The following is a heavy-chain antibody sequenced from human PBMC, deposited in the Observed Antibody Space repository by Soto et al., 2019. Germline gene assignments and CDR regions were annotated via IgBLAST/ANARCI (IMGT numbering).Heavy chain of an antibody. CDR1: GGSISSGGYS. Sequence: SETLSLTCAVSGGSISSGGYSWSWIRQPPGKGLEWIGYIYHNGSTYYNPSLNSRVTLSVDTSKNQFSLKLNSVAAADTAIYYFARQVNGLMGYAYDIWGQGTMVTVSS. CDR2: IYHNGST. J-gene: IGHJ3*02. CDR3: ARQVNGLMGYAYDI. V-gene: IGHV4-30-2*01. D-gene: IGHD2-8*01.